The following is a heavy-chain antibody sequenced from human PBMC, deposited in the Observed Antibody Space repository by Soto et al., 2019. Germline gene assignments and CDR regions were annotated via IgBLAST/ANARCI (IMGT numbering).Heavy chain of an antibody. CDR2: INPSGGST. CDR3: ARGGLFWDFDY. V-gene: IGHV1-46*03. D-gene: IGHD3-16*01. J-gene: IGHJ4*02. Sequence: VPLVRSGAEVKKPGASVKVSCKASGYTFTSYYMHWVRHAPAQGLEWMGIINPSGGSTSHAQKFQGRVTMTRDTSKSTVYMELSSLRAEDTAVYYCARGGLFWDFDYWGQGTLVTVSS. CDR1: GYTFTSYY.